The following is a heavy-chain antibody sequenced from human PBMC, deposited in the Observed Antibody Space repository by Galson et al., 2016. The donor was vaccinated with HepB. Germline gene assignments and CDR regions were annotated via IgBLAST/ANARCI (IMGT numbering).Heavy chain of an antibody. CDR1: GFTFSTYA. CDR3: AKGGLRWYHNFNC. J-gene: IGHJ4*02. D-gene: IGHD4-23*01. CDR2: ISGSAGST. V-gene: IGHV3-23*01. Sequence: SLRLSCAASGFTFSTYAMSWVRQAPGKGLEWVSVISGSAGSTYYADSVKGRFTISRDNSKNMLHMQVNSLRAEDKAVYYCAKGGLRWYHNFNCWGQGTLVTVSS.